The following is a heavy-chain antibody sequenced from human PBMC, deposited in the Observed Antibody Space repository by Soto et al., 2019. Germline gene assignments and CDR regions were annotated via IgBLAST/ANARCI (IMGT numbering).Heavy chain of an antibody. Sequence: GGSLRLSCAASGFTFSSYEMNWVRQAPGKGPEWVSYISSSGSTIYYADSVKGRFTISRDNAKNSLYLQMNSLRAEDTAVYYCAGVVTHNAFDIWGQGTMVTVSS. CDR1: GFTFSSYE. CDR3: AGVVTHNAFDI. J-gene: IGHJ3*02. V-gene: IGHV3-48*03. CDR2: ISSSGSTI. D-gene: IGHD5-18*01.